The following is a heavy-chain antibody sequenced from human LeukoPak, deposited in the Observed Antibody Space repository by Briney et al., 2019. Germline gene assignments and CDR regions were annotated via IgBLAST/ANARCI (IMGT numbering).Heavy chain of an antibody. CDR2: IYYSGST. CDR1: GGSISSYY. V-gene: IGHV4-59*06. CDR3: ARRYYDSSGYYSFDY. D-gene: IGHD3-22*01. Sequence: SETLSLTCTVSGGSISSYYWSWIRQHPGKGLEWIGYIYYSGSTYYNPSLKSRVTISVDTSKNQFSLKLSSVTAADTAVYYCARRYYDSSGYYSFDYWGQGTLVTVSS. J-gene: IGHJ4*02.